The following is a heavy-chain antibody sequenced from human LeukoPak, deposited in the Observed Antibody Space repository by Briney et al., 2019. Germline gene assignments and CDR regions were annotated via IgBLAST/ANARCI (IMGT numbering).Heavy chain of an antibody. CDR1: GGTFSSYA. V-gene: IGHV1-69*13. CDR3: ARATYSSGWFHLQYFDY. D-gene: IGHD6-19*01. Sequence: ASVKVSCKASGGTFSSYAISWVRQAPGQGLEWMGGIIPIFGTANYAQKFQGRVTITADESTSTAYVELSSLRSEDTAVYYCARATYSSGWFHLQYFDYWGQGTLVTVSS. J-gene: IGHJ4*02. CDR2: IIPIFGTA.